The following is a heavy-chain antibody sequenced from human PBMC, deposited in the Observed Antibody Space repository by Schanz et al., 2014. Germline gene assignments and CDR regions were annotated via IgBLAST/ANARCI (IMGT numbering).Heavy chain of an antibody. CDR1: GFSFSDYG. Sequence: QVQLEESGGGVVQPGRSLRLSCAGSGFSFSDYGMHWVRQAPGRGLEWVAVISYHGSERYYADSVKGRFTISRDNSKNTLYLQMNSLRTEDTAVYFCAKSYDTSGYSGFDYWGQGTLVTVSS. V-gene: IGHV3-30*18. CDR2: ISYHGSER. D-gene: IGHD3-22*01. CDR3: AKSYDTSGYSGFDY. J-gene: IGHJ4*02.